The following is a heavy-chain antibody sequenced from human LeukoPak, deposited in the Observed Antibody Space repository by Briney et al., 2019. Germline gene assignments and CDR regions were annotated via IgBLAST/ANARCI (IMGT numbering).Heavy chain of an antibody. J-gene: IGHJ3*02. CDR3: ARRTGAVVTHFDI. Sequence: GESLKISCKGSGYSFTSYWIGWVRQMPGKGLEWMGIIYPGDSDTRYSPSFQGHVTISADKSISTAYLQWSSLKAADAAMYYCARRTGAVVTHFDIWGQGTMVTVSS. CDR1: GYSFTSYW. CDR2: IYPGDSDT. D-gene: IGHD4-23*01. V-gene: IGHV5-51*01.